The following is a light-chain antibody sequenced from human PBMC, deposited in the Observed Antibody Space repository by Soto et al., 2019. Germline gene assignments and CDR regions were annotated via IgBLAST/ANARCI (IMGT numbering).Light chain of an antibody. J-gene: IGKJ4*01. CDR2: GAS. Sequence: DILLTQSPAIVSVSPGERATLSCRASRSVSTNLAWYQHKHGQAPRLLIYGASTRVTDIPARFSGSGSGTDFTLTINHLKSEDFGVYYCQQYDKSLPPVTFGGGTKVEI. V-gene: IGKV3-15*01. CDR3: QQYDKSLPPVT. CDR1: RSVSTN.